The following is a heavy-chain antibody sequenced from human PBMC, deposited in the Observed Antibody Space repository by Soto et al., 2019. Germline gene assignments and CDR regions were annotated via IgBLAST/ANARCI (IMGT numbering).Heavy chain of an antibody. V-gene: IGHV1-18*01. J-gene: IGHJ5*02. CDR1: GYTFTGYG. Sequence: ASVKVSCKASGYTFTGYGISWVRQAPGQGLEWMGWISAYNGNTNYAQKLQGRVTMTTDTSTSTAYMELRSLRSDDTAVYYCAREEGYCSSTSCNNWFDPWGQGTLVTVSS. CDR2: ISAYNGNT. CDR3: AREEGYCSSTSCNNWFDP. D-gene: IGHD2-2*01.